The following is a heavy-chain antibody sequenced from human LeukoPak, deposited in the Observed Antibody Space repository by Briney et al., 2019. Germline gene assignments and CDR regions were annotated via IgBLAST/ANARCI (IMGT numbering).Heavy chain of an antibody. CDR3: ARAPLYYDSSGYYYD. D-gene: IGHD3-22*01. CDR1: GYTFTGYY. CDR2: INPNSGGT. J-gene: IGHJ4*02. V-gene: IGHV1-2*02. Sequence: GASVKVSCKASGYTFTGYYMHWVRQAPGQGLEWMGWINPNSGGTNYAQKFQGRVTMTRDTSISTAYMELSRLRSDDTAVYYCARAPLYYDSSGYYYDWGQGTLVTVSS.